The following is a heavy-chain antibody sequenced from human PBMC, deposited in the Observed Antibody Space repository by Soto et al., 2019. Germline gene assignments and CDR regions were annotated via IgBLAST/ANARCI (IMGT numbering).Heavy chain of an antibody. D-gene: IGHD1-26*01. J-gene: IGHJ4*02. V-gene: IGHV3-23*01. Sequence: GALRLSCVGSGYRFSEYAMAWIRQAPGKGLEWVTGVTSSAIATYYADSVKGRFTISRNNSLNILYLQMDNLGADDTAVYYCSGAESPDTAYFSLYWGQGTPVTVSS. CDR3: SGAESPDTAYFSLY. CDR2: VTSSAIAT. CDR1: GYRFSEYA.